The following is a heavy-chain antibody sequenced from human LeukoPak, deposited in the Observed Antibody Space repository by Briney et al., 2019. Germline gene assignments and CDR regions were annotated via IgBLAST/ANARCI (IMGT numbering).Heavy chain of an antibody. D-gene: IGHD5-12*01. J-gene: IGHJ6*03. CDR1: GYTFTSYG. CDR2: NSADNGKT. V-gene: IGHV1-18*01. CDR3: ARRGYPVYYYYMDV. Sequence: ASMKVSCKTSGYTFTSYGISWVRQAPGQGLEWMGWNSADNGKTNYAQKLQGRVTMTTDTSTTTAYMELRSLRSDDTAVYYCARRGYPVYYYYMDVWGKGTTVTISS.